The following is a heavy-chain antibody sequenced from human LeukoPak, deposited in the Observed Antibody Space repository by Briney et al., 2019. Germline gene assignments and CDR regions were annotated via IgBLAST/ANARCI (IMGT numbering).Heavy chain of an antibody. CDR1: GGSISSSNYY. CDR3: ARGWKWLQRHYYFDY. CDR2: IYYGGSS. D-gene: IGHD5-24*01. J-gene: IGHJ4*02. Sequence: PSETLSLTCTVSGGSISSSNYYWGWIRQPPGKGLEWIGNIYYGGSSYYNPSLQSRVTISLDTSKNQFSLRLSSVTAADTAVYYCARGWKWLQRHYYFDYWGQGTLVTVSS. V-gene: IGHV4-39*07.